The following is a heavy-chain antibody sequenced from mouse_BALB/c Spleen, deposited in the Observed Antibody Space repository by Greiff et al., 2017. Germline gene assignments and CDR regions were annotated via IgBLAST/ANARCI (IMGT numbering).Heavy chain of an antibody. D-gene: IGHD1-1*01. CDR1: GFNIKATY. CDR2: IDPANGNT. Sequence: VQLQQSGAELVKPGASVKLSCTASGFNIKATYMHWVKQRPGQGLEWIGRIDPANGNTKYDPKFQGKATITADTSSTTAYLQLSSLTSEDTAVYYSASGGRSYDRYFDYSGQGTTLTVSS. V-gene: IGHV14-3*02. J-gene: IGHJ2*01. CDR3: ASGGRSYDRYFDY.